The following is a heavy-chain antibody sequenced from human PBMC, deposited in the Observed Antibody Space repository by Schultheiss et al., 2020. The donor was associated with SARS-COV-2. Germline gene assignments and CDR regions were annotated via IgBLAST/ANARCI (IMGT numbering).Heavy chain of an antibody. V-gene: IGHV4-59*01. CDR2: IYYSGST. Sequence: SETLSLTCTVSGGSISSYYWSWIRQPPGKGLEWIGYIYYSGSTNYNPSLKSRVTISVDTSKNQFSLKLSSVTAADTAVYYCARGRGVGELATEDDYWGQGTLVTVSS. CDR3: ARGRGVGELATEDDY. D-gene: IGHD1-7*01. J-gene: IGHJ4*02. CDR1: GGSISSYY.